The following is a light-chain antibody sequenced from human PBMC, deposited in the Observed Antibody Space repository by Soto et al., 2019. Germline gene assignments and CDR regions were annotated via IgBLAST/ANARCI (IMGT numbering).Light chain of an antibody. J-gene: IGKJ1*01. CDR2: KAS. CDR3: QQYYSYWT. CDR1: QSISSW. V-gene: IGKV1-5*03. Sequence: DIPMTQSPSTLSASVGDRVTITCRASQSISSWLAWYQQKPGRAPNLLIYKASSLESGVPSRFSGSGSGTEFTLTISSLQPDDFATYYCQQYYSYWTFGQGTKVEIK.